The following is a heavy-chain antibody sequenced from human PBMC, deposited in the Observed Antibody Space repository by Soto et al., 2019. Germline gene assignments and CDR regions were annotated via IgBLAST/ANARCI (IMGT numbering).Heavy chain of an antibody. CDR2: IYHGGST. J-gene: IGHJ6*02. CDR3: ARESGYTYPGGYYYGMDV. Sequence: PSETLSLTCAVSGGSISTSNWWSWVCQAPGKGLEWIGEIYHGGSTNYNPSLKSRVMISVDKSNNEFSLKMTSVTAADTAVYYCARESGYTYPGGYYYGMDVWGQGTTVTVSS. D-gene: IGHD5-18*01. V-gene: IGHV4-4*02. CDR1: GGSISTSNW.